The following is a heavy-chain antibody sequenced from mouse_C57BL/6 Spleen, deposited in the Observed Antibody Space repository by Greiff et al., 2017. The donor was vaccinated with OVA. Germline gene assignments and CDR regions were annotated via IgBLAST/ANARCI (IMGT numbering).Heavy chain of an antibody. Sequence: QVHVKQSGPELVKPGASVKISCKASGYAFSSSWMNWVKQRPGQGLEWIGRIYPGDGDTNYNGKFKGKATLTADKSSSTAYMQLSSLTSEDSAVYFCAKSGSSGYWFAYWGQGTLVTVSA. CDR1: GYAFSSSW. D-gene: IGHD3-2*02. J-gene: IGHJ3*01. CDR2: IYPGDGDT. CDR3: AKSGSSGYWFAY. V-gene: IGHV1-82*01.